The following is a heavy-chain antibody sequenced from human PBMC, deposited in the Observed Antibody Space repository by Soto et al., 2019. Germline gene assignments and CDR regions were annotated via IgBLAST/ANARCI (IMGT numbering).Heavy chain of an antibody. J-gene: IGHJ5*02. CDR3: ARRITIFGVVIIHNWFDP. Sequence: PSETLSLTCTVSGGSISGYYWSWIRQPPGKGLEWIGEINHSGSTNYNPSLMSRVTISVDTSKNQFSLKLSSVTAADTAVYYCARRITIFGVVIIHNWFDPWGQGTLVTVSS. CDR1: GGSISGYY. D-gene: IGHD3-3*01. V-gene: IGHV4-34*01. CDR2: INHSGST.